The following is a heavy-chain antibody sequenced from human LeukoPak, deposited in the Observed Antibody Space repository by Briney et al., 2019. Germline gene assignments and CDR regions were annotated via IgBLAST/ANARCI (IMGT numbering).Heavy chain of an antibody. CDR3: AREGIAAAGTTSYYYYYYMDV. Sequence: GGSLRLSCAASGFTFSSYSMNWVRQAPGKGLVWVSSISSSSSYIYYADSVKGRFTISRDNAKNSLYLQMNSLRAEDTAVYYCAREGIAAAGTTSYYYYYYMDVWGKGTTVTVSS. CDR2: ISSSSSYI. D-gene: IGHD6-13*01. V-gene: IGHV3-21*01. J-gene: IGHJ6*03. CDR1: GFTFSSYS.